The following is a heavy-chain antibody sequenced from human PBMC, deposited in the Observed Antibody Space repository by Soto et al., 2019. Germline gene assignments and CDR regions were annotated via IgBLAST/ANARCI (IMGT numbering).Heavy chain of an antibody. CDR2: INHSGST. V-gene: IGHV4-34*01. CDR1: GGSFSGYY. D-gene: IGHD4-17*01. Sequence: SETLSLTCAVYGGSFSGYYWSWIRQPPGKGLEWIGEINHSGSTNYNPSLKSRVTISVDTSKNQFSLKLSSVTAADTAVYYCARETTVTTRDDYYYMDVWGKGTTVTVSS. CDR3: ARETTVTTRDDYYYMDV. J-gene: IGHJ6*03.